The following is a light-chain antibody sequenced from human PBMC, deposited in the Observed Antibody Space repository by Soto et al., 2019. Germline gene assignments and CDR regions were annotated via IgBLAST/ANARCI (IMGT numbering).Light chain of an antibody. Sequence: DIQMTQSPSSVSASVGDRVTTTCRASQSITSWLAWYQQKPGKAPKLLISAAANLQSGVPSRFSGSGSGTDFTLTISSLQPEDFATFPLSFGQGTRLEIK. CDR2: AAA. J-gene: IGKJ5*01. CDR3: S. CDR1: QSITSW. V-gene: IGKV1-12*01.